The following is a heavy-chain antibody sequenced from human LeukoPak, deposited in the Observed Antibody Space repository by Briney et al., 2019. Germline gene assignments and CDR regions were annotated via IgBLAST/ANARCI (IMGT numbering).Heavy chain of an antibody. CDR2: ISAYNGNT. CDR1: GYTFTSYG. CDR3: ARDSAIVRGVIISNFDY. Sequence: ASVKVSCKASGYTFTSYGISWVRQAPGQGLEWMGWISAYNGNTNYAQKLQGRVTMTTDTSTSTAYMELRSLRSDDTAVYYCARDSAIVRGVIISNFDYWGQGTLVTVSS. D-gene: IGHD3-10*01. J-gene: IGHJ4*02. V-gene: IGHV1-18*01.